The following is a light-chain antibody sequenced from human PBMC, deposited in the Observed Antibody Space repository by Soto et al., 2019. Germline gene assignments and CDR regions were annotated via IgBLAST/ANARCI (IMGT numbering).Light chain of an antibody. V-gene: IGKV3-20*01. CDR1: QGVTNSY. CDR3: HQYGSSPRT. J-gene: IGKJ1*01. CDR2: GAS. Sequence: EILLTQSPGTLSLSPGEGVTLSCRASQGVTNSYLAWYQQKPGQAPRLLIYGASSRATGIPVRFSGSGAGTDFSLIISRLEPEDFAVYYCHQYGSSPRTFGQGTKVDIK.